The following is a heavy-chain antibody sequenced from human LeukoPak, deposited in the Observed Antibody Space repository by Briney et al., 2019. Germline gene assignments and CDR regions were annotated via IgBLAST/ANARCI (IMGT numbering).Heavy chain of an antibody. Sequence: SETLYLTCTVSGGSISSYYWSWIRQPPGKGLEWIGYIYYSGSTNYNPSLKSRVTISVDTSKNQFSLKLSSVTAADTAVYYCARGDDFWSGYYIDYWGQGTLVTVSS. J-gene: IGHJ4*02. CDR2: IYYSGST. D-gene: IGHD3-3*01. CDR3: ARGDDFWSGYYIDY. V-gene: IGHV4-59*01. CDR1: GGSISSYY.